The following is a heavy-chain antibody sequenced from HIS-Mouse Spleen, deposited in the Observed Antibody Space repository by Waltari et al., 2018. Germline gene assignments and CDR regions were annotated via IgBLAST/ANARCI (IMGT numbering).Heavy chain of an antibody. J-gene: IGHJ2*01. CDR3: AREIPYSSSWYDWYFDL. Sequence: QLQLQESGPGLVKPSETLSLPCTVSGGPISSSSYYWRWIRPPPGKGLEWIGSIYYSGSTYYNPSLKSRVTISVDTSKNQFSLKLSSVTAADTAVYYCAREIPYSSSWYDWYFDLWGRGTLVTVSS. CDR2: IYYSGST. D-gene: IGHD6-13*01. CDR1: GGPISSSSYY. V-gene: IGHV4-39*07.